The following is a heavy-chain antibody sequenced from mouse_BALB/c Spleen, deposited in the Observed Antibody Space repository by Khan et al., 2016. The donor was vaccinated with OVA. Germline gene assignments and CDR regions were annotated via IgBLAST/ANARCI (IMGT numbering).Heavy chain of an antibody. V-gene: IGHV9-3-1*01. Sequence: QIQLVQSGPELKKPGETVKISCKASGYTFTNYGMNWMKQAPGKGLKWMGWINSNTGEATYADDFKGRFAFSLDTSASTAYLQIKNLKNEDTATYFCVRGGRRAMDYWGQGTSVTVSS. CDR2: INSNTGEA. D-gene: IGHD3-3*01. CDR1: GYTFTNYG. J-gene: IGHJ4*01. CDR3: VRGGRRAMDY.